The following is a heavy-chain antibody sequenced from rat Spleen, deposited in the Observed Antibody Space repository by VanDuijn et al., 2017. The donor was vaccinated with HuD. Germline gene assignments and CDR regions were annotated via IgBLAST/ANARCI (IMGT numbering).Heavy chain of an antibody. CDR3: TTRGPWFAY. Sequence: EVQLVESGGGLVQPGRSLKLSCAALGFTFSDYNMAWVRQTPKTGLEWVATIIFDGTRTYYRDSVQGRFTISRDNAIRTLYLQMDSLRSEDTATYYCTTRGPWFAYWGQGTLVTVSS. J-gene: IGHJ3*01. CDR2: IIFDGTRT. CDR1: GFTFSDYN. V-gene: IGHV5S10*01.